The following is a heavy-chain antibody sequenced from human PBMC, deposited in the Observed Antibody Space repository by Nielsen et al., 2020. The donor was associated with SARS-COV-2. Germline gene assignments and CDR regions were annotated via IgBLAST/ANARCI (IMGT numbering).Heavy chain of an antibody. CDR1: GYIFTYNF. CDR3: AGGWPARLDP. Sequence: ASVKVSCKASGYIFTYNFIHGVRQAPAQGLEWMGIINPSDGDSTYAQRFQGRVTMTRDTSTSTVYMELNRLRYDDTAVYYCAGGWPARLDPWGQGTPVTVSS. J-gene: IGHJ5*01. V-gene: IGHV1-46*01. D-gene: IGHD2-15*01. CDR2: INPSDGDS.